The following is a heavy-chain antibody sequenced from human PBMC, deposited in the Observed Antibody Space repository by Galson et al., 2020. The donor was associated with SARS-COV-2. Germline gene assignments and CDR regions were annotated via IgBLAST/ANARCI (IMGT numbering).Heavy chain of an antibody. J-gene: IGHJ4*02. Sequence: GESLKISCQASGYTFATSWIGWVRQMPGKGLEWMGIIYPDDPDTTYSPSFQGQVTISADKSVSTAYLQWDTLKASDTAIYYCARHEVGYPIGYTYGYIEDWGQGTLVTVSS. CDR2: IYPDDPDT. CDR1: GYTFATSW. D-gene: IGHD5-18*01. V-gene: IGHV5-51*01. CDR3: ARHEVGYPIGYTYGYIED.